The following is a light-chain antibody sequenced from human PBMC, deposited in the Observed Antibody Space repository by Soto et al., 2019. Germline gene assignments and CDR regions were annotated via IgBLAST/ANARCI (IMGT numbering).Light chain of an antibody. Sequence: IQWNESRSSLSATVRDRVTITCLASQGISSHLAWYQQKPGKAAKLLIYAASTLQSGVPSRFSGSGSETDFTLTISSLQPEDFATYYCQQLNSYPHTFGQGTRLEI. J-gene: IGKJ5*01. V-gene: IGKV1-9*01. CDR1: QGISSH. CDR2: AAS. CDR3: QQLNSYPHT.